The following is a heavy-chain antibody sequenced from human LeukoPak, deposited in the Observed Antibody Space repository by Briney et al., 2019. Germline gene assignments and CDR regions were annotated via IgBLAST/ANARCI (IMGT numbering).Heavy chain of an antibody. CDR3: ARSSGTTVLLGY. D-gene: IGHD1/OR15-1a*01. Sequence: GGSLRLSCAASGFTFSSYGMHWVRQAPGKGLEWVAVLSYDGRNKYYADSVKGRFTISRDNSKNTLYLQMGSLRAEDMAVYYCARSSGTTVLLGYWGQGTLVTVSS. V-gene: IGHV3-30*03. CDR2: LSYDGRNK. CDR1: GFTFSSYG. J-gene: IGHJ4*02.